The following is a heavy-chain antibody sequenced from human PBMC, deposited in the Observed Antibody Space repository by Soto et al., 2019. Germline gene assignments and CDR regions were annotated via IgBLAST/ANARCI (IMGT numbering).Heavy chain of an antibody. CDR2: IHYTGTT. D-gene: IGHD6-19*01. J-gene: IGHJ2*01. CDR1: GGSMRNFY. CDR3: ARGGWSLDF. V-gene: IGHV4-59*08. Sequence: QVQLQESGPGLVKPSEDLFLTCVVSGGSMRNFYWSWFRQPPGEGLEHIGYIHYTGTTRYSPSLESRVTISVDTSKSQFSLKMNSVTAADTAVYYCARGGWSLDFWGRGTLVTVSS.